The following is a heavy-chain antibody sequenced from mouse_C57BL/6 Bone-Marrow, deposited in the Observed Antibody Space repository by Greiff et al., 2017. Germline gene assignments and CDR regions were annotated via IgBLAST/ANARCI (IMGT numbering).Heavy chain of an antibody. CDR2: IDPEIGDT. CDR1: GFNIKDDY. Sequence: VQLKQSGAELVRPGASVKLSCTASGFNIKDDYIHWVKQRPEQGLEWIGWIDPEIGDTEYDSKFQGKATITSDKSSNTAYLQLSSLTSEDTAVYYCSSVDGNYFDFWGHATPLTYAS. CDR3: SSVDGNYFDF. V-gene: IGHV14-4*01. J-gene: IGHJ2*01. D-gene: IGHD2-3*01.